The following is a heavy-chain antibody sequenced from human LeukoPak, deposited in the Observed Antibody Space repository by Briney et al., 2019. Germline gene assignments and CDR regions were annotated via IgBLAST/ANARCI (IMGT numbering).Heavy chain of an antibody. J-gene: IGHJ4*02. CDR3: AKDFSVGVRGDEY. CDR2: INPNSGGT. Sequence: ASVKVSCKASGYTFTGYYMHWVRQAPGQGLEWMGWINPNSGGTNYAQKFQGWVTMTRDTSISTAYMELSRLRSDDTAVYYCAKDFSVGVRGDEYWGQGTLVTVSS. CDR1: GYTFTGYY. D-gene: IGHD3-10*01. V-gene: IGHV1-2*04.